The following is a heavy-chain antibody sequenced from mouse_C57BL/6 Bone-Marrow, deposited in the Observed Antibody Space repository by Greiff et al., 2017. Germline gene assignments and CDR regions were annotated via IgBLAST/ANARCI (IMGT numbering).Heavy chain of an antibody. CDR3: ARGYYYGSSSNWYFDV. J-gene: IGHJ1*03. V-gene: IGHV1-69*01. CDR2: IDPSDSYT. CDR1: GYTFTSYW. Sequence: VQLQQPGAELVMPGASVKLSCKASGYTFTSYWMHWVKQRPGQGLEWIGEIDPSDSYTNYNQKFKGKATLTVDKSSSTAYMQLSSVTSEDTAVYYCARGYYYGSSSNWYFDVWGTGTTVTVSS. D-gene: IGHD1-1*01.